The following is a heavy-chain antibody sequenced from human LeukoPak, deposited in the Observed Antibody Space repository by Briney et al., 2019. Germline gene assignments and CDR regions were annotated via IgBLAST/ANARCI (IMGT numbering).Heavy chain of an antibody. CDR2: IRSSGSTI. J-gene: IGHJ4*02. D-gene: IGHD4-23*01. CDR1: GFTFSSYE. CDR3: ARRGYGGNDY. V-gene: IGHV3-48*03. Sequence: PGGSLRLSCAVSGFTFSSYEMNWVRQAPGKGLEWVSYIRSSGSTIYYADSVRGRFTISRDNAKNSLYLQMSRLRAEDTAFYYGARRGYGGNDYWGQGTLVTVSS.